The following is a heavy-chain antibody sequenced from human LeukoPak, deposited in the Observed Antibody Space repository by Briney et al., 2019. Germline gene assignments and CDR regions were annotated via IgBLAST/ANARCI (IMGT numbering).Heavy chain of an antibody. V-gene: IGHV1-24*01. CDR1: GYTLTEFS. Sequence: GGSVKVSCKVSGYTLTEFSMHWVRQAPGKGLEWMGCFNPEDGETIYAQTFQGRVTMTEDTPTDTDYMELTSLRSEDTGVYYCVSFDMWNGYLWAWELWGQGGLLTVS. CDR3: VSFDMWNGYLWAWEL. J-gene: IGHJ4*02. D-gene: IGHD3-3*01. CDR2: FNPEDGET.